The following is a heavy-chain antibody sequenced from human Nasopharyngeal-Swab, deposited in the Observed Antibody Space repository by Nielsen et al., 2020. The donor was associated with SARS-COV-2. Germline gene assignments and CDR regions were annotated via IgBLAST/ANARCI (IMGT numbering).Heavy chain of an antibody. Sequence: GGSLRLSCAASGFTFSSYWMHWVRQAPGKGLVWVSRINTDGSSTSYADSVKGRFTISRDNAKNTLYLQMNTLRAEDTAVYYCVRQQVPYYDFWSGSNPGFDSWGQGTLVTVSS. CDR3: VRQQVPYYDFWSGSNPGFDS. D-gene: IGHD3-3*01. CDR2: INTDGSST. V-gene: IGHV3-74*01. J-gene: IGHJ4*02. CDR1: GFTFSSYW.